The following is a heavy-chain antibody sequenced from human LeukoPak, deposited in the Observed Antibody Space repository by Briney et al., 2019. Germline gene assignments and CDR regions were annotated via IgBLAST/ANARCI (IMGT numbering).Heavy chain of an antibody. V-gene: IGHV1-18*01. D-gene: IGHD2-15*01. CDR1: GYTFTSYG. CDR2: ISAYNGNT. CDR3: ARGEVEGYCSGGSCYSNY. J-gene: IGHJ4*02. Sequence: ASVKVSCKASGYTFTSYGISWVRQAPGQGLEWMGWISAYNGNTNYAQKLQGRVTMTTDTSTGTAYMELRSLRSNDTAVYYCARGEVEGYCSGGSCYSNYWGQGTLVTVSS.